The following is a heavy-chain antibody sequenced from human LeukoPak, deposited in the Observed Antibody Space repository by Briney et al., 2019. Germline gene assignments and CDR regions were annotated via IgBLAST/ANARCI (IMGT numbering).Heavy chain of an antibody. D-gene: IGHD6-19*01. CDR3: ARDLIAVAVPGNAFDI. V-gene: IGHV4-61*02. CDR2: IYTTGST. J-gene: IGHJ3*02. Sequence: SETLSLTCTVSGGSMSSGSYYWSWIRQPAGKGLEWIGRIYTTGSTNYNPSLKSRVTMSVDTSKNQFSLKLSSVTAADTAVYYCARDLIAVAVPGNAFDIWGQGTMVTVSS. CDR1: GGSMSSGSYY.